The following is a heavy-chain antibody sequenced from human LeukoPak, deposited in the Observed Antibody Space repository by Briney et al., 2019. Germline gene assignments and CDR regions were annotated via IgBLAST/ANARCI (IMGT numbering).Heavy chain of an antibody. CDR2: ISYDGINE. D-gene: IGHD3-10*01. J-gene: IGHJ4*02. CDR3: ARDRAIWFGELL. V-gene: IGHV3-30*04. CDR1: GFAFSSYA. Sequence: GGSLRLSCAASGFAFSSYAMHWVRQAPGKGLEWVAIISYDGINEYYSDSVKGRFTISRDNAKNSLYLQMNSLRAEDTAVYYCARDRAIWFGELLWGQGTLVTVSS.